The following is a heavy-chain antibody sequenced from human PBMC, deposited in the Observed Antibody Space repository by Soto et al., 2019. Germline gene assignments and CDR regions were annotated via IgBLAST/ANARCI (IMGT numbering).Heavy chain of an antibody. CDR1: GFTVSSNY. CDR3: ARDADRYGDYGLDY. CDR2: IYSGGST. V-gene: IGHV3-53*01. Sequence: PGGSLRLSCAASGFTVSSNYMSWVRQAPGKGLEWVSVIYSGGSTYYADSVKGRFTISRDNSKNTLYLQMNSLRAEDTAVYYCARDADRYGDYGLDYWGQGTLATVSS. D-gene: IGHD4-17*01. J-gene: IGHJ4*02.